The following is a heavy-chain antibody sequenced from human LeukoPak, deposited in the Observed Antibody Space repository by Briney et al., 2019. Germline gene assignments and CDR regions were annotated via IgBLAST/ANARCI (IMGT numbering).Heavy chain of an antibody. D-gene: IGHD1-26*01. V-gene: IGHV1-69*01. CDR1: GGTFSSYA. CDR2: IIPIFGTA. Sequence: GASVKVSCKASGGTFSSYAISWVRQAPGQGLEWMGGIIPIFGTANYAQKFQGRVTITADESMSTAYMELSSLRSEDTAVYYCAKDLGAAYYYYGMDVWGQGTTVTVSS. J-gene: IGHJ6*02. CDR3: AKDLGAAYYYYGMDV.